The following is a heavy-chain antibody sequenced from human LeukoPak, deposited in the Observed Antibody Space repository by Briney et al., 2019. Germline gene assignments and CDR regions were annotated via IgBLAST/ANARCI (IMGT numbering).Heavy chain of an antibody. J-gene: IGHJ4*02. V-gene: IGHV1-58*01. D-gene: IGHD5-24*01. CDR1: GFTFTSSA. CDR3: ARRREMATIMGAFDY. Sequence: SVKVSCKASGFTFTSSAVQWVRQARGQRLEWIGWIVVGSGNTNYAQKFQERVTITRDMSTSTAYMELSSLRSEDTAVYYCARRREMATIMGAFDYWGQGTLVTVSS. CDR2: IVVGSGNT.